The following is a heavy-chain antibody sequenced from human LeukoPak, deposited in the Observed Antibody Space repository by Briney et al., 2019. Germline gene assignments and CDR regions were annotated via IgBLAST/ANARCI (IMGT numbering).Heavy chain of an antibody. CDR2: IKSKTDGGTT. D-gene: IGHD3-22*01. CDR1: RFTFNTYG. J-gene: IGHJ1*01. V-gene: IGHV3-15*01. Sequence: GGSLRLSCAASRFTFNTYGMNWVRQAPGKGLEWVGRIKSKTDGGTTDYAAPVKGRFTISRDDSKNTLYLQMNSLKTEDTAVYYCTTDQFIYYDSSGYYYKTEYFQHWGQGTLVTVSS. CDR3: TTDQFIYYDSSGYYYKTEYFQH.